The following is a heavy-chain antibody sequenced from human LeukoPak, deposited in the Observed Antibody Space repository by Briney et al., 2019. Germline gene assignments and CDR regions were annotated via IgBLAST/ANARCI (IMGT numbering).Heavy chain of an antibody. CDR3: TTEPVCGDCYSEDY. D-gene: IGHD2-21*02. CDR2: IKSKTDRGTT. V-gene: IGHV3-15*01. Sequence: GGSLRLSCAASGFTFSNAWMSWVRQAPGRGLEWVGRIKSKTDRGTTDYAAPVKGRFTISRDDSKNTLYLQMNSLKTEDTAVYYCTTEPVCGDCYSEDYWGQGTLVTVSS. J-gene: IGHJ4*02. CDR1: GFTFSNAW.